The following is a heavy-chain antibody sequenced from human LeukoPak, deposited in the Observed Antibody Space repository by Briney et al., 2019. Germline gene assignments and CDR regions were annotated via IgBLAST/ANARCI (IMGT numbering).Heavy chain of an antibody. J-gene: IGHJ6*02. Sequence: ASVKVSCKASGYTFTSYAMHWVRQAPGQRLEWMGWINAGNGNTKYSQKFQGRVTITRDTSASTAYMELSSPRSEDTAVYYCARVPVKRGVMRPYYYYGMDVWGQGTTVTVSS. CDR3: ARVPVKRGVMRPYYYYGMDV. V-gene: IGHV1-3*01. CDR1: GYTFTSYA. CDR2: INAGNGNT. D-gene: IGHD3-16*01.